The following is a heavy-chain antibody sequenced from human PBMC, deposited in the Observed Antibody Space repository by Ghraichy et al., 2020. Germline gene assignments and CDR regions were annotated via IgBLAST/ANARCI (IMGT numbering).Heavy chain of an antibody. J-gene: IGHJ6*02. CDR1: GGSISSYY. CDR3: ARSYYYDRPHVYYYYYYGMDV. D-gene: IGHD3-22*01. CDR2: IYYSGST. Sequence: SETLSLTCTVSGGSISSYYWSWIRQPPGKGLEWIGYIYYSGSTNYNPSLKSRVTISVDTSKNQFSLKLSSVTAADTAVYYCARSYYYDRPHVYYYYYYGMDVWGQGTTVTVSS. V-gene: IGHV4-59*01.